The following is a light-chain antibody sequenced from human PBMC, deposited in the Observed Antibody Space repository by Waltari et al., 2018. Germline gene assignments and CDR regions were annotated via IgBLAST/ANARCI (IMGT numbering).Light chain of an antibody. Sequence: DIVMTQSPDSLAVSLGARATINCKSSQSVLYSSNNKNYLTWYQLKPGQPPKLLIYWASTRESGVPDRFSGSGSGTDFTLTISSLQAEDVAVYYCLQYYSTPYTFGQGTKLEIK. V-gene: IGKV4-1*01. J-gene: IGKJ2*01. CDR1: QSVLYSSNNKNY. CDR2: WAS. CDR3: LQYYSTPYT.